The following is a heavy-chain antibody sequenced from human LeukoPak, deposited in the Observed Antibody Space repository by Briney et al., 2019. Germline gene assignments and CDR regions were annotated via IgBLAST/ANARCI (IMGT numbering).Heavy chain of an antibody. CDR3: GKVAGKWITDY. V-gene: IGHV3-64D*09. D-gene: IGHD1-14*01. CDR2: ISSNGDST. CDR1: GSTFNSYV. Sequence: QPGAPLRLSCSASGSTFNSYVMHCLRQAPGKGLENVSAISSNGDSTYYADSVKGRFTISRDNSKNTLYLQMSSLRGEDTAVYYCGKVAGKWITDYWGQGTLVTVSS. J-gene: IGHJ4*02.